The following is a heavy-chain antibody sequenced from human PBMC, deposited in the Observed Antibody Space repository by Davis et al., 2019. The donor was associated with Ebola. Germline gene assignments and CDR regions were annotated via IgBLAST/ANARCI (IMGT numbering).Heavy chain of an antibody. CDR3: TGATTEDY. J-gene: IGHJ4*02. Sequence: GESLKISCAASGFTFSGPAMHWVRQASWKGLEWVGRIRSKANSYATAYAASVKGRLTISRDDSKNTAYLQMNSLKTEDTAVYYCTGATTEDYWGQGTLVTVSS. V-gene: IGHV3-73*01. CDR1: GFTFSGPA. CDR2: IRSKANSYAT. D-gene: IGHD1-26*01.